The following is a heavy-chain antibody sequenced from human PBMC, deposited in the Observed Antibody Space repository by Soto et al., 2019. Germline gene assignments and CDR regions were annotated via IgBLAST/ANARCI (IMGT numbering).Heavy chain of an antibody. CDR3: AREFPYYESSDSYFDY. CDR1: GDSVSGNSAA. V-gene: IGHV6-1*01. CDR2: TYYRSKWYN. J-gene: IGHJ4*02. Sequence: SQTLSLTCAISGDSVSGNSAAWNWIRQSPSRGLEWLGRTYYRSKWYNDYSVSVKSRITVTPDTSKNQFSLHLKSVTPEDTAAXYCAREFPYYESSDSYFDYWGQGALVTVSS. D-gene: IGHD3-16*01.